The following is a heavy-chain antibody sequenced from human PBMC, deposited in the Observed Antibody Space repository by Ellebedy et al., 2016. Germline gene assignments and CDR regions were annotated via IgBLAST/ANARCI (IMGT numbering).Heavy chain of an antibody. D-gene: IGHD5-12*01. Sequence: ASVKVSCXASGYTVTDHYLHWVRQAPGQGLECMGWISPNTGGTNYAQKFQGRVTMTRDTSTNTAYMELSRLRSDDTAVYYCARERSGYVGYWGQGTLVTVSS. CDR2: ISPNTGGT. CDR1: GYTVTDHY. J-gene: IGHJ4*02. CDR3: ARERSGYVGY. V-gene: IGHV1-2*02.